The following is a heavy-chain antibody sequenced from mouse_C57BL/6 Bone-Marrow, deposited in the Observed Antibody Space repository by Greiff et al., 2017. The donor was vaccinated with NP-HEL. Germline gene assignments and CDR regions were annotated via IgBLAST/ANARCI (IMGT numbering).Heavy chain of an antibody. J-gene: IGHJ4*01. CDR1: GFTFSDYG. D-gene: IGHD2-2*01. CDR3: ARSRSGGYPYYYAMDY. V-gene: IGHV5-17*01. Sequence: DVMLVESGGGLVKPGGSLKLSCAASGFTFSDYGMHWVRQAPEKGLEWVAYISSGSSTIYYADTVKGRFTISRDNAKNTLFLQMTSLRSEDTAMYYCARSRSGGYPYYYAMDYWGQGTSVTVSS. CDR2: ISSGSSTI.